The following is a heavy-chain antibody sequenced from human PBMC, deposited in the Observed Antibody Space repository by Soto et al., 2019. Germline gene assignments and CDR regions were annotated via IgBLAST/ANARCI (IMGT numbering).Heavy chain of an antibody. J-gene: IGHJ6*02. CDR3: TRVGGSVSGMDV. D-gene: IGHD1-26*01. CDR2: ISWNSGKI. CDR1: GFTIDDYA. Sequence: PGGSLRLSCAASGFTIDDYAMHWVRQAPGKGLEWVSSISWNSGKIGYADSVKGRFTISRDNAKNTVYLQMNSLRAEDTAVYYCTRVGGSVSGMDVWGQGTTVTVSS. V-gene: IGHV3-9*01.